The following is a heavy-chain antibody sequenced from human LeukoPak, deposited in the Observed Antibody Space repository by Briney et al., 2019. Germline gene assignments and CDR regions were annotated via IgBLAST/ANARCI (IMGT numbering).Heavy chain of an antibody. J-gene: IGHJ4*02. CDR3: ARASALCDFWSGSQSVFDY. V-gene: IGHV5-51*01. CDR1: GHTFTSYW. CDR2: IHPSDSDT. D-gene: IGHD3-3*01. Sequence: GESLKISCKASGHTFTSYWIGWVRQMPGKGLEWMGIIHPSDSDTRYGPSFQGQVTISADKSINTAYVQWTNLKASDTAMFYCARASALCDFWSGSQSVFDYWGQGTLVTVSS.